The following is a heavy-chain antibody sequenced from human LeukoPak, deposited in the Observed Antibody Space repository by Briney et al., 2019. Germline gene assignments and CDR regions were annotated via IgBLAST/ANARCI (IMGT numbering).Heavy chain of an antibody. V-gene: IGHV4-34*01. CDR2: INHSGST. CDR3: ARTLDNVLRFLEPFDY. D-gene: IGHD3-3*01. CDR1: GGSFSGYY. Sequence: SETLSLTCTVSGGSFSGYYWSWIRQPPGKGLEWIGEINHSGSTNYNPSLKSRVTISVDTSKNQFSLKLSSVTAADTAVYYCARTLDNVLRFLEPFDYWGQGTLVTVSS. J-gene: IGHJ4*02.